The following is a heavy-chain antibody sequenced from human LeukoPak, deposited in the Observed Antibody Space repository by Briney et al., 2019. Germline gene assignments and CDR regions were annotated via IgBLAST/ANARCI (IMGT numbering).Heavy chain of an antibody. J-gene: IGHJ4*02. D-gene: IGHD1-26*01. CDR3: ARPTVGATRGLDY. Sequence: SETLSLTCTVSGGSISSSSYYWGWIRQPPGKGLEGIGSIYYSGTTYYNPSRKSRVTISEDTSKSQFSLKLSSVTAADTAIYCCARPTVGATRGLDYWGQGILVTVSS. V-gene: IGHV4-39*01. CDR2: IYYSGTT. CDR1: GGSISSSSYY.